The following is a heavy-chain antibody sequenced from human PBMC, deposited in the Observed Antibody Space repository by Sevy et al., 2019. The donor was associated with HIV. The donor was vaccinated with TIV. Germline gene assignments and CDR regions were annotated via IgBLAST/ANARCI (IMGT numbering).Heavy chain of an antibody. CDR1: GFTFNSHA. Sequence: GGSLRLSCEASGFTFNSHAMTWVRQAPGKGLEWVSTISGSGGSAYYADSVKGRFTISRDNSKNTLFLQMHSLRAEDTAVYYCAKGLRGTTTNNWFDPWGQGTLVTVSS. CDR2: ISGSGGSA. CDR3: AKGLRGTTTNNWFDP. J-gene: IGHJ5*02. D-gene: IGHD4-17*01. V-gene: IGHV3-23*01.